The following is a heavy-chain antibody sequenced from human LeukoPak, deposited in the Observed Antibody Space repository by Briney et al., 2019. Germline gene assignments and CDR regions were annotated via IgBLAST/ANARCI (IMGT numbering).Heavy chain of an antibody. Sequence: GGSPRLSCAASGFTFSSYAMNWVRQAPGKGLEWVSAINGRGDNTYYADSVKGRFTISRDNSKSTLFLQMNSLRAEGTAIYYCAKDRVSPGFNLFDPWGQGTLVTVSS. CDR2: INGRGDNT. D-gene: IGHD2/OR15-2a*01. V-gene: IGHV3-23*01. CDR3: AKDRVSPGFNLFDP. J-gene: IGHJ5*02. CDR1: GFTFSSYA.